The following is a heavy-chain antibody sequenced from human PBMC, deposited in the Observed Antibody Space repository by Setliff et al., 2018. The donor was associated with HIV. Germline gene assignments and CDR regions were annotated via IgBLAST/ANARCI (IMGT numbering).Heavy chain of an antibody. CDR2: IYYSGST. CDR1: GDSVSSRSYY. D-gene: IGHD1-1*01. J-gene: IGHJ4*02. V-gene: IGHV4-61*03. CDR3: AQLGMVDDFDY. Sequence: SETMSLTCTVSGDSVSSRSYYWSWIRQPPGKGLEWIGYIYYSGSTNYNPSLKSRVTISVDTSKTHFSLKLRSVTAADTAVYYCAQLGMVDDFDYWGQGTLVTVSS.